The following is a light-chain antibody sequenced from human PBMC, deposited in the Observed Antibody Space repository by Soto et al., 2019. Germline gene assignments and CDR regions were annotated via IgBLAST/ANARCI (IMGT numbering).Light chain of an antibody. CDR1: QRVSSD. CDR3: QQRSNWWT. V-gene: IGKV3-15*01. J-gene: IGKJ1*01. CDR2: GAS. Sequence: EIVMTQSPSTLSVSPGERVTLSCRASQRVSSDLAWYQQKPGQAPRLLIYGASTRATAIPARFSGSGSGTELTLTISSLQSEDFAVYYCQQRSNWWTFGQGTKVDIK.